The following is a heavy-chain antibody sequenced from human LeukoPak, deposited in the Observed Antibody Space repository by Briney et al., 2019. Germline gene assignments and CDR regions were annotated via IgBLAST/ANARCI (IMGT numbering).Heavy chain of an antibody. D-gene: IGHD3-3*01. CDR1: GFTFSSYW. CDR3: ARDLLEWLHYFDY. J-gene: IGHJ4*02. V-gene: IGHV3-7*01. CDR2: IKQDGSEK. Sequence: GSLRLSCAASGFTFSSYWMSWVRQAPGKGLEGVANIKQDGSEKYYVDSVKGRFTISRDNAKNSLYLQMNSLRAEDTAVYYCARDLLEWLHYFDYWGQGTLVTVSS.